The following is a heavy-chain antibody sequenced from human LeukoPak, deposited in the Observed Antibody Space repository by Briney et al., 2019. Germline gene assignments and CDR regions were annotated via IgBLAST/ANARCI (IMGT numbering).Heavy chain of an antibody. CDR2: ISFDGSNK. D-gene: IGHD1-26*01. V-gene: IGHV3-30*18. J-gene: IGHJ4*02. CDR3: AKEYSGSNYDC. CDR1: GFTFSSYG. Sequence: GGSLRLSCAASGFTFSSYGMHWVRQAPGKGLEWVTVISFDGSNKYYADSVKGRFTISRDNSKNTLYLQMNSLRAEDTAVYYCAKEYSGSNYDCWGQGTLVTVSS.